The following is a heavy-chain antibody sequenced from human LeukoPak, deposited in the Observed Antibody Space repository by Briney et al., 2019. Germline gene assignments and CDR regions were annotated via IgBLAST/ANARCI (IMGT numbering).Heavy chain of an antibody. CDR1: GFTFSSHS. D-gene: IGHD2-15*01. CDR3: AKRGSSVNATPRDYFDY. Sequence: GGSLRLSCAASGFTFSSHSMNWVRQAPGKGLEWVSVISGSGDSTYYADSVKGRFTISRDNSKNTLYLQMNSLRAEDTAVYFCAKRGSSVNATPRDYFDYWGQGNLVTVSS. J-gene: IGHJ4*02. CDR2: ISGSGDST. V-gene: IGHV3-23*01.